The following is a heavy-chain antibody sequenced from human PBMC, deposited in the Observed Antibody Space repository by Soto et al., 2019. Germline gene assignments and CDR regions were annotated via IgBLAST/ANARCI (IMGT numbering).Heavy chain of an antibody. V-gene: IGHV3-9*01. D-gene: IGHD2-21*01. CDR3: AKDMGVAPPDAFDI. J-gene: IGHJ3*02. CDR2: ISWNSGSI. CDR1: GFTFDDYA. Sequence: GGSLRLSCAASGFTFDDYAMHWVRQAPGKGLEWVSGISWNSGSIGYADSVKGRFTISRDNAKNSLYLQMNSLRAEDTALYYCAKDMGVAPPDAFDIWGQGTMVTVSS.